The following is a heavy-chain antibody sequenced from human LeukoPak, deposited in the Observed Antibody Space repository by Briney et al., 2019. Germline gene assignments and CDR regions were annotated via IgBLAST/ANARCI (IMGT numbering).Heavy chain of an antibody. V-gene: IGHV4-59*01. D-gene: IGHD6-19*01. J-gene: IGHJ4*02. CDR3: AREKSSGWYGGDFDY. CDR1: CPSISSYY. CDR2: IFYSGNT. Sequence: SDTLSPTCPVSCPSISSYYWSWIRQPPGKGLEWNGYIFYSGNTNYNPSLKSRVTISVDTSKSQFSLNLSSVTAADTAVYYCAREKSSGWYGGDFDYWGQGTLVTVSS.